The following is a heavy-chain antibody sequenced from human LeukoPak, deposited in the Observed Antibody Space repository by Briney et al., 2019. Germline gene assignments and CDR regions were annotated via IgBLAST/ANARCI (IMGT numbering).Heavy chain of an antibody. V-gene: IGHV3-53*01. J-gene: IGHJ4*02. Sequence: GGSLRLACAASGFTVSSNYLSWVRQAPGRGLEWVSIIYSGGSTYYADSVKGRFTISRGNSKNTLYLQMNSLRAEDTAVYYCARYRNYYDSSGYYPFDYWGQGSLVTVSS. D-gene: IGHD3-22*01. CDR1: GFTVSSNY. CDR2: IYSGGST. CDR3: ARYRNYYDSSGYYPFDY.